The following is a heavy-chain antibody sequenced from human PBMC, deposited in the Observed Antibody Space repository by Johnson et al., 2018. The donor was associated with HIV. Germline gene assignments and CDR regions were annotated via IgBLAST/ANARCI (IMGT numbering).Heavy chain of an antibody. CDR2: ISGSGGST. J-gene: IGHJ3*02. CDR3: AKDARPEGGSDSSGYPIHDAFDI. V-gene: IGHV3-23*04. CDR1: GFTFSSYA. Sequence: VQLVESGGGLVKPGGSLRLSCAASGFTFSSYAMSWVRQAPGKGLEWVSAISGSGGSTYYADSVKGRFTISRDNYKNTLYLQMNSLRAEDTAVYYCAKDARPEGGSDSSGYPIHDAFDIWGQGTMVTVSS. D-gene: IGHD3-22*01.